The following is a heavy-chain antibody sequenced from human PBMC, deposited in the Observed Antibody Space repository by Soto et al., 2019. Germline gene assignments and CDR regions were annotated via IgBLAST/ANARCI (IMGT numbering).Heavy chain of an antibody. CDR2: ISYDGSNK. J-gene: IGHJ6*02. CDR1: GFTFSSYA. V-gene: IGHV3-30-3*01. Sequence: HPGGSLRLSCAASGFTFSSYAMHWVRQAPGKGLEWVAVISYDGSNKYYADSVKGRFTISRDNSKNTLYLQMNSLRAEDTAVYYCARALILEWLLPRSPYYYGMDVWGQGTTVTVSS. D-gene: IGHD3-3*01. CDR3: ARALILEWLLPRSPYYYGMDV.